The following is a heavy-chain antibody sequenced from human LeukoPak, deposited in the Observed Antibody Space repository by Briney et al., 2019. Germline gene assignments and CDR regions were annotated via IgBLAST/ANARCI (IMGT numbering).Heavy chain of an antibody. J-gene: IGHJ6*03. CDR1: GFTFSSYA. V-gene: IGHV3-33*06. Sequence: GGSLRLSCAASGFTFSSYAMHWVRQAPGKGLEWVAVIWYDGSNKYYADSVKGRFTISRDNSKNTLYLQMNSLRAEDTAVYYCAKQTSYYYYYMDVWGKGTTVTVSS. CDR3: AKQTSYYYYYMDV. CDR2: IWYDGSNK.